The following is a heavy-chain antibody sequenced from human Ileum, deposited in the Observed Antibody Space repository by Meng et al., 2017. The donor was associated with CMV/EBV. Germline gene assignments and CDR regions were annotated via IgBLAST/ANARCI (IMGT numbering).Heavy chain of an antibody. J-gene: IGHJ1*01. Sequence: GESLKISCAASGFTFSSYWMSWVRQAPGKGLEWVANIKQDGSEKYYVDSVKGRFTISRDNAKNSLYLQMNSLRAEDTAVYYCARDSDYYYDSSGYPEYFQHWGQGNQVNGAS. CDR3: ARDSDYYYDSSGYPEYFQH. V-gene: IGHV3-7*01. D-gene: IGHD3-22*01. CDR1: GFTFSSYW. CDR2: IKQDGSEK.